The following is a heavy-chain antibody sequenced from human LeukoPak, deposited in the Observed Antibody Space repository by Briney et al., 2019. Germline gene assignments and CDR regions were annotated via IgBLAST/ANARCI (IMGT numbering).Heavy chain of an antibody. J-gene: IGHJ4*02. CDR1: GGSISSSNW. V-gene: IGHV4-4*02. CDR2: IYHSGST. Sequence: SGTLSLTCALSGGSISSSNWWSWVRQPPGKGLAWIGEIYHSGSTNYNPSLKSRVTISVDKSKNQCSLKLSSVTAADTAVYYCASQETTVTPFDYWGQGTLVTVSS. CDR3: ASQETTVTPFDY. D-gene: IGHD4-17*01.